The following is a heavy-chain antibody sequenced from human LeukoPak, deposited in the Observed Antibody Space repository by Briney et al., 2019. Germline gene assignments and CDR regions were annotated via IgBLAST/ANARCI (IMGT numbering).Heavy chain of an antibody. CDR2: ISAYNGNT. CDR1: GYTFTSYG. Sequence: ASVKVSCKTSGYTFTSYGISWVRQAPGQGLEWMGWISAYNGNTNYAQKLQGRVTMTTDTSTSTAYMELRSLRSDDTAVYYCARYGSGSPESPFDPWGQGTLVTVSS. D-gene: IGHD3-10*01. J-gene: IGHJ5*02. CDR3: ARYGSGSPESPFDP. V-gene: IGHV1-18*01.